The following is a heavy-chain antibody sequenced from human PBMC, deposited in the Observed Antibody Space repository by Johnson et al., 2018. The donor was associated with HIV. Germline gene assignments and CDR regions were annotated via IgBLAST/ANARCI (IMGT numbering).Heavy chain of an antibody. V-gene: IGHV3-11*01. J-gene: IGHJ3*02. CDR2: ISSGGSGM. Sequence: QVQLVESGGGLVRPGESLRLSCVASGFTFSDSYMNWIRQAPGKGLEWIAYISSGGSGMNYADSVKGRFTVSRDNAKKSLYLQMNSLRAEDTALYYCAKANWNGDAFDIWGQGTMVTVSS. CDR3: AKANWNGDAFDI. CDR1: GFTFSDSY. D-gene: IGHD1-1*01.